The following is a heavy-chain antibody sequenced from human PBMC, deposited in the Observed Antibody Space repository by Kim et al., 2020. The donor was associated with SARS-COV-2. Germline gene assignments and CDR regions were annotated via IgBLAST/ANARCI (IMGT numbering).Heavy chain of an antibody. J-gene: IGHJ3*02. CDR2: T. CDR3: GRDVHGGFFDI. D-gene: IGHD3-16*01. V-gene: IGHV3-7*03. Sequence: TSYVDSVQGRFTTSRDNAKNSLYLEMNSLRADDTAVYNCGRDVHGGFFDIWGQGTLVTVSS.